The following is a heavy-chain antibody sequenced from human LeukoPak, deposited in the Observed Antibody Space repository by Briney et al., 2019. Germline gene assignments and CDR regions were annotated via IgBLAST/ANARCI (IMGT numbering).Heavy chain of an antibody. CDR2: IYYSGST. CDR1: GGSISSSSYY. V-gene: IGHV4-39*07. CDR3: ARGEVQHYYYDSSGYPVD. J-gene: IGHJ3*01. D-gene: IGHD3-22*01. Sequence: KTSETLSLTCTVSGGSISSSSYYWGWIRQPPGKGLEWIGSIYYSGSTYYNPSLKSRVTISVDTSKNQFSLKLSSVTAADTAVYYCARGEVQHYYYDSSGYPVDWGQGTMVTVSS.